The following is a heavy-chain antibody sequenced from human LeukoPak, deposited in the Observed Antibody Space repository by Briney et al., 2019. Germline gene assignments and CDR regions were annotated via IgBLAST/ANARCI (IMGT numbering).Heavy chain of an antibody. CDR1: GGSISSYY. CDR2: IYYSGST. Sequence: KSSETLSLTCTVSGGSISSYYWSWIRQPPGKGLEWIGYIYYSGSTNYNPSLKSRVTISVDTSKNQFSLKLSSVTAADTAVYYCARGGGWDGGFDSWGQGTLVTVSS. V-gene: IGHV4-59*01. J-gene: IGHJ5*01. CDR3: ARGGGWDGGFDS. D-gene: IGHD6-19*01.